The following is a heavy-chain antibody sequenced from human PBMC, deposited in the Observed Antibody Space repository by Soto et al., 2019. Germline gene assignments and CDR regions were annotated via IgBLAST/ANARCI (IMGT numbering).Heavy chain of an antibody. CDR1: GFTFSSDW. CDR3: AKDSLAYCGGDCYSTPFWYFDL. CDR2: ISYDGSNK. D-gene: IGHD2-21*02. V-gene: IGHV3-30*18. Sequence: GGSLRLSCAASGFTFSSDWMHWVRQAPGKGLEWVAVISYDGSNKYYADSVKGRFTISRDNSKNTLYLQMNSLRAEDTAVYYCAKDSLAYCGGDCYSTPFWYFDLWGRGTLVTV. J-gene: IGHJ2*01.